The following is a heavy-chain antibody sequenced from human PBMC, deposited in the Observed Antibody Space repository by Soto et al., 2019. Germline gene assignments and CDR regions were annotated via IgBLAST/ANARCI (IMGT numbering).Heavy chain of an antibody. CDR2: IYYSGST. CDR1: GGSISSSSYY. Sequence: SETLSLTCTVSGGSISSSSYYWGWIRQPPGKGLEWIGSIYYSGSTYYNPSLKSRVTISVDTPKNQFSLKLSSVTAADTAVCYCARQGAYYDILTGHSDYWGQGTLVTVSS. CDR3: ARQGAYYDILTGHSDY. J-gene: IGHJ4*02. V-gene: IGHV4-39*01. D-gene: IGHD3-9*01.